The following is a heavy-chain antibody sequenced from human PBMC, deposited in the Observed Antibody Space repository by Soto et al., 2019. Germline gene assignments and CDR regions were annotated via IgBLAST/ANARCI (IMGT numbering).Heavy chain of an antibody. Sequence: EVQLLESGGGLVQPGGSLRLSCAASGFTFSSYAMSWVRQAPGKGLVWVSGVSGSGGSTYYADSVTGRFTISRDNSKNTLYLQMNSLRAEDTAVYYCAKYDDYGGFSPVDYWGQGTLVTVSS. CDR2: VSGSGGST. D-gene: IGHD4-17*01. CDR3: AKYDDYGGFSPVDY. V-gene: IGHV3-23*01. J-gene: IGHJ4*02. CDR1: GFTFSSYA.